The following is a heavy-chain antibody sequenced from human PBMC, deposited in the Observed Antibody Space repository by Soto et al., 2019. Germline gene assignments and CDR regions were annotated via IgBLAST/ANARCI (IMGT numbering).Heavy chain of an antibody. CDR2: IYDSGST. J-gene: IGHJ4*02. D-gene: IGHD3-10*01. Sequence: PSETLSLTCSVSGDSLKNHYWAWIRHSPGKGLEWIGNIYDSGSTNYSPALKSRVSMSVDTSKNLFSLKMNSVTAADTAVYYCARSSMVPVEYFDVWGQGTVVTVSS. CDR1: GDSLKNHY. V-gene: IGHV4-59*11. CDR3: ARSSMVPVEYFDV.